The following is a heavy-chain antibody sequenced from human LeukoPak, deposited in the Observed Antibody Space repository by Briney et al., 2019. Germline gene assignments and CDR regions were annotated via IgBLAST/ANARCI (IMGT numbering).Heavy chain of an antibody. CDR2: IRYDGSNK. D-gene: IGHD3-10*01. J-gene: IGHJ6*02. CDR1: GFTFSSYG. Sequence: GGSLRLSCAASGFTFSSYGMHWVRQAPGKGLEWVAFIRYDGSNKYYADSVKGRFTISRDNSKNTLYLQMNSLRAEDTAVYYCARGSGDYSDYYGMDVWGQGTTVTVSS. V-gene: IGHV3-30*02. CDR3: ARGSGDYSDYYGMDV.